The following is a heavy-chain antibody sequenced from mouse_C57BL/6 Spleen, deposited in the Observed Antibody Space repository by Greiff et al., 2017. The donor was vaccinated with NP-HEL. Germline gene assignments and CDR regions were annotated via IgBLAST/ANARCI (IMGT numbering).Heavy chain of an antibody. CDR1: GYTFTSYW. CDR2: IYPGSGST. Sequence: QVQLKQSGAELVKPGASVKMSCKASGYTFTSYWITWVKQRPGQGLEWIGDIYPGSGSTNYNEKFKSKATLTVDTSSSTAYMQLSSLTSEDSAVYYCATYDYDRAWFAYWGQGTLVTVSA. V-gene: IGHV1-55*01. CDR3: ATYDYDRAWFAY. D-gene: IGHD2-4*01. J-gene: IGHJ3*01.